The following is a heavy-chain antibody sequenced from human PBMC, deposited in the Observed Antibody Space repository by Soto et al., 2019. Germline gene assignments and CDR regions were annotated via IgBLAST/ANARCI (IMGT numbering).Heavy chain of an antibody. Sequence: GGSLRLSCAASGFTFTSYAMNWVRQTPGKVLEWVSGISTSGGTTYYADSVKGRFTTSRDNSKNTMYLQMNSLRVEDTAVYFCAARIYPGPFDYWGQGTLVTVSS. CDR1: GFTFTSYA. D-gene: IGHD1-1*01. CDR2: ISTSGGTT. J-gene: IGHJ4*02. CDR3: AARIYPGPFDY. V-gene: IGHV3-23*01.